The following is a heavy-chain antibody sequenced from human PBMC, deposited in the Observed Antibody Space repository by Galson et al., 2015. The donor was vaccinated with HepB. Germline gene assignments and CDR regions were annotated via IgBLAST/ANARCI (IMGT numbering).Heavy chain of an antibody. D-gene: IGHD4-17*01. CDR3: TTVDLSFGYGDEVD. V-gene: IGHV3-15*04. CDR1: GVTFTNAW. Sequence: SLRLSCAASGVTFTNAWMSWVRQAPGKGLEWVGRIGSNLDGGTQDYAAPVKGRFIISRDDSKNTLFLQMNRLKTEDTAMYFCTTVDLSFGYGDEVDWGQGTLVTVSS. J-gene: IGHJ4*02. CDR2: IGSNLDGGTQ.